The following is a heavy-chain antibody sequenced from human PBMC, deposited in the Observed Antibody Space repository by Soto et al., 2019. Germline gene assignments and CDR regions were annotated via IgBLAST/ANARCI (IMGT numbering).Heavy chain of an antibody. D-gene: IGHD5-18*01. CDR1: GSTFSSYA. CDR3: AKDMTSYVDPTYWYFDL. Sequence: PGGSLRLSCAASGSTFSSYAMSWVRHPPGKGLEWVSAISGSGGSTYYADSVKGRFTISRDNSKNTLYLQMNSLRAEDTAVYYCAKDMTSYVDPTYWYFDLWGRGTLVTVSS. CDR2: ISGSGGST. J-gene: IGHJ2*01. V-gene: IGHV3-23*01.